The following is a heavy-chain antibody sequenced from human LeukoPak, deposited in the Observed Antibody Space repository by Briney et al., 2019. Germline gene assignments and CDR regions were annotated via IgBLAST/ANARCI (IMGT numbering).Heavy chain of an antibody. D-gene: IGHD3-22*01. Sequence: GASVKVSCKASGYTFTSYGNSWVRQAPGQGLEWMGWISAYNGNTNYAQKLQGRVTMTTDTSTSTAYMELRSLRSDDTAVYYCARATYYYDSSGYYHPGYFDYWGQGTLVTVSS. CDR3: ARATYYYDSSGYYHPGYFDY. V-gene: IGHV1-18*01. CDR1: GYTFTSYG. J-gene: IGHJ4*02. CDR2: ISAYNGNT.